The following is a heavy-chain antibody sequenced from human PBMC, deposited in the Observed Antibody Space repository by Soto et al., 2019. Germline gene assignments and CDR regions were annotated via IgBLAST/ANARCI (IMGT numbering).Heavy chain of an antibody. Sequence: ASVKVSCKASGYTFTTYDINWVRQASGQGLEWMGWMNPNNGDTGYAQKFQGRVTMTRDTSISTAYMELSSLRSEDTAVYYCARGGYYDRSGSYHYSAMDVWGQGTTVTVSS. J-gene: IGHJ6*02. CDR2: MNPNNGDT. V-gene: IGHV1-8*01. CDR1: GYTFTTYD. D-gene: IGHD3-22*01. CDR3: ARGGYYDRSGSYHYSAMDV.